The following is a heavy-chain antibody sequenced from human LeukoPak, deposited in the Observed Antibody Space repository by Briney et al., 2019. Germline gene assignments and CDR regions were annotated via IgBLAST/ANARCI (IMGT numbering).Heavy chain of an antibody. CDR1: GGSINSYY. CDR2: IYYSGGT. Sequence: SETLSLTCTVSGGSINSYYWNWIRQPPGKGLEWIGYIYYSGGTNYNPSLKSRVTIAVDTSKNQFSLKLSSVTAADTAVYYCARRAAVVGTYYMDVWGKGTTVTASS. CDR3: ARRAAVVGTYYMDV. V-gene: IGHV4-59*01. D-gene: IGHD6-13*01. J-gene: IGHJ6*03.